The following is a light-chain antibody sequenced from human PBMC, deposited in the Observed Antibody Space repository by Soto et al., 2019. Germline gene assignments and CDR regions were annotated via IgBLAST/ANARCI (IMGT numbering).Light chain of an antibody. CDR2: DVS. V-gene: IGLV2-14*01. Sequence: QSALTQPASVSGSPGQSLTISCTGTSNDIGRYNYVSWYQQYPGKAPKFMIYDVSNRPSGVSNRFSGSKSGNTASLTISGLQAEDEADYYCSSYISSSTYVFGTGTKVTVL. CDR3: SSYISSSTYV. J-gene: IGLJ1*01. CDR1: SNDIGRYNY.